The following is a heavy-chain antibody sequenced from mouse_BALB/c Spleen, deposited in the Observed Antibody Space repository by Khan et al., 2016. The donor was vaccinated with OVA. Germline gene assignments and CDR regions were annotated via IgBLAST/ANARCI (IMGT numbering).Heavy chain of an antibody. J-gene: IGHJ2*01. CDR1: GFTFSSYA. D-gene: IGHD2-1*01. Sequence: EVELVESGGGLVKPGGSLKLSCAASGFTFSSYAMSWVRQTPEKRLEWVASITSGGITYYPDSVKGRFTISRDNARNILYLQMSSLRSEDTAMYYCAKTGGNYVGYFDYWGQGTTLTVSS. V-gene: IGHV5-6-5*01. CDR3: AKTGGNYVGYFDY. CDR2: ITSGGIT.